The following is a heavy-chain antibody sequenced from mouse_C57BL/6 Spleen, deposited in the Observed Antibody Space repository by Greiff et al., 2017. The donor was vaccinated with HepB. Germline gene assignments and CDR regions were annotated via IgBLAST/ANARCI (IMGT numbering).Heavy chain of an antibody. V-gene: IGHV1-81*01. CDR1: GYTFTSYG. CDR2: IYPRSGNT. CDR3: ARDDGSSLYYYAMDY. Sequence: VKLQESGAELARPGASVKLSCKASGYTFTSYGISWVKQRTGQGLEWIGEIYPRSGNTYYNEKFKGKATLTADKSSSTAYMELRSLTSEDSAVYFCARDDGSSLYYYAMDYWGQGTSVTVSS. J-gene: IGHJ4*01. D-gene: IGHD1-1*01.